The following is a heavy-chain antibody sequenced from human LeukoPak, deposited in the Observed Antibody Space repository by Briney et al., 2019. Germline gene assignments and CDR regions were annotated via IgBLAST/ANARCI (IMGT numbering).Heavy chain of an antibody. CDR1: GYSISSGYY. Sequence: PSETLSLTCTVSGYSISSGYYWGWIRQSPETGLEWIGSFYQSGSTYYNPSLKSRVTISVDTSKNHFSLKLSSVTAADTAVYYCARREVRGVMRANRGFDYWGQGTLVTVSS. CDR3: ARREVRGVMRANRGFDY. V-gene: IGHV4-38-2*02. CDR2: FYQSGST. J-gene: IGHJ4*02. D-gene: IGHD3-10*01.